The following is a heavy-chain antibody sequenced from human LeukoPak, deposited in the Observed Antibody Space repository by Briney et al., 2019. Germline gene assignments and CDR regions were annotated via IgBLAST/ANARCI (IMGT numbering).Heavy chain of an antibody. Sequence: KTGGSLRLSCAASGFNFSSYAMSWVRQAPGKGLEWISYISSSSSYANYADSVKGRFTISRDNDKNTVYLQMNSLRVDDTAVYYCARDLSRLSVWGQGTLVTVSS. CDR3: ARDLSRLSV. CDR1: GFNFSSYA. CDR2: ISSSSSYA. D-gene: IGHD5/OR15-5a*01. V-gene: IGHV3-11*05. J-gene: IGHJ4*02.